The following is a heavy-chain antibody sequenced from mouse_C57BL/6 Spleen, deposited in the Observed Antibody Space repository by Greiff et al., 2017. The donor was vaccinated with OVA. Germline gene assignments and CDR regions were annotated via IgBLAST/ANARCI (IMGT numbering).Heavy chain of an antibody. D-gene: IGHD2-4*01. Sequence: QVQLQQPGAELVKPGASVKMSCKASGYTFTSYWITWVKQRPGQGLEWIGDIYPGSGSTNYNEKFKSKATLTVDTSSSTAYMQLSSLTSEDSAVYYCARGGYDYDEAWFAYWGQGTLVTVSA. V-gene: IGHV1-55*01. CDR1: GYTFTSYW. CDR3: ARGGYDYDEAWFAY. CDR2: IYPGSGST. J-gene: IGHJ3*01.